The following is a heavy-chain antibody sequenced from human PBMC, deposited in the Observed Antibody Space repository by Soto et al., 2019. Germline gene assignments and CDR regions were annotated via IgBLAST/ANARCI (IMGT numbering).Heavy chain of an antibody. D-gene: IGHD4-4*01. CDR3: ARDTEVTTYSSYYYGMDV. J-gene: IGHJ6*02. V-gene: IGHV3-30-3*01. CDR2: ISYDGSNK. Sequence: GGSLRLSCAASGFTFSSYAMHWVRQAPGKGLEWVAVISYDGSNKYYEDSVKGGFTISRDNSKNTLYLQMKSLRAEDTAVYYCARDTEVTTYSSYYYGMDVWGQGTTVTVSS. CDR1: GFTFSSYA.